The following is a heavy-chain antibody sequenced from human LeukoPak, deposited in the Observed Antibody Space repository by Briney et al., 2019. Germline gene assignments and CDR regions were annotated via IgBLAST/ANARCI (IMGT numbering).Heavy chain of an antibody. V-gene: IGHV1-18*01. CDR1: GYTFTNYG. J-gene: IGHJ4*02. D-gene: IGHD3-10*01. CDR2: ISANNGNI. CDR3: GRSFGNYYGSGTPPLYFDY. Sequence: ASVKVSCKASGYTFTNYGISWLRQAPGQGLEWMGWISANNGNIRYAQNLQGRVTMTTDTSTSTAYMELRSLRSDDTAVYYCGRSFGNYYGSGTPPLYFDYWGQGTLVTVSS.